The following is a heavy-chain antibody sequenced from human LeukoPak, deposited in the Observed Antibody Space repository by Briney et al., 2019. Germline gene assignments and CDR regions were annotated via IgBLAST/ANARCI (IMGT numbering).Heavy chain of an antibody. D-gene: IGHD6-19*01. CDR2: ISAYNGNT. J-gene: IGHJ4*02. V-gene: IGHV1-18*04. CDR3: ASSIAVAGASLLVY. Sequence: ASVKVSCKASGYTFTSYGISWVRQAPGQGLEWMGWISAYNGNTNYAQKPQGRVTMTTDTSTSTAYMELRSLRSDDTAVYYCASSIAVAGASLLVYWGQGTLVTVSS. CDR1: GYTFTSYG.